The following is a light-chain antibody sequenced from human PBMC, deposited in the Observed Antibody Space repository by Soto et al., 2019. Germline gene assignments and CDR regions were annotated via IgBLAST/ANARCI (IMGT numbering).Light chain of an antibody. J-gene: IGKJ4*01. CDR3: QQRSNWPT. CDR1: QSVSSSD. CDR2: GAS. Sequence: EVVLTQSPGTLSLSPGERATLSCRASQSVSSSDLAWYQQEPGQATRLLMYGASSRATGIPDRFSGTGSGTDFTLTISSLEPEDFAVYYCQQRSNWPTFGGGTKVDIK. V-gene: IGKV3D-20*02.